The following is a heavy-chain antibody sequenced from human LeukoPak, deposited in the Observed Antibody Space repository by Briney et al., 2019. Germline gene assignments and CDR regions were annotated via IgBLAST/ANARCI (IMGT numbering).Heavy chain of an antibody. Sequence: SVKVSCKASGGTFSSYAISWVRQAPGQGLEWMGGIIPIFGTANYAQKFQGRVTITTDESTSTAYMELSSLRSEDTTVYYCAGDGRIVGATGYPLLWGYYYYMDVWGKGTTVTVSS. CDR2: IIPIFGTA. J-gene: IGHJ6*03. CDR1: GGTFSSYA. V-gene: IGHV1-69*05. D-gene: IGHD1-26*01. CDR3: AGDGRIVGATGYPLLWGYYYYMDV.